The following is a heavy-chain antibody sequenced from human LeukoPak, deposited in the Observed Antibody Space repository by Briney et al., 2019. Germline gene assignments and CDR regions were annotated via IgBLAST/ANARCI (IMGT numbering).Heavy chain of an antibody. CDR1: GFTFSSYA. Sequence: PGGSLRLSCAASGFTFSSYAMSWVRQAPGKGLEWVSAISGSGGSTYYADSVKGRFTISRDNSKNTLYLQMNSLRAEDTAVYYRAKDAYYYDSSGYFLPLDYWGQGTLVTVSS. D-gene: IGHD3-22*01. J-gene: IGHJ4*02. V-gene: IGHV3-23*01. CDR3: AKDAYYYDSSGYFLPLDY. CDR2: ISGSGGST.